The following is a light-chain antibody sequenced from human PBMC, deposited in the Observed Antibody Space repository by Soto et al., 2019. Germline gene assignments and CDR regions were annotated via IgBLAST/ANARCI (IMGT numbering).Light chain of an antibody. V-gene: IGKV3-11*01. CDR1: QSVSSY. Sequence: EIVLTQSPANLSLSPGERDTLSCRASQSVSSYVAWNQQKPGQAPRLLIHDESNRATGITPRFSGGGSGTDFTLTISSREPDEFAVYYCQHRSDWPSTFGAVTQAQIK. J-gene: IGKJ4*01. CDR2: DES. CDR3: QHRSDWPST.